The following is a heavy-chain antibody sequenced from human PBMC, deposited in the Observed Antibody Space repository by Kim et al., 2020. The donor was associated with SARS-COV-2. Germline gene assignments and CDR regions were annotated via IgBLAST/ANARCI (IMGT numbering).Heavy chain of an antibody. V-gene: IGHV3-23*01. CDR3: AKDPYYDYVWGSYRHGYYFDY. CDR2: ISGSGGST. J-gene: IGHJ4*02. Sequence: GGSLRLSCAASGFTFSSYAMSWVRQAPGKGLEWVSAISGSGGSTYYADSVKGRFTISRDNSKNTLYLQMNSLRAEDTAVYYCAKDPYYDYVWGSYRHGYYFDYWGQGTLVTVSS. CDR1: GFTFSSYA. D-gene: IGHD3-16*02.